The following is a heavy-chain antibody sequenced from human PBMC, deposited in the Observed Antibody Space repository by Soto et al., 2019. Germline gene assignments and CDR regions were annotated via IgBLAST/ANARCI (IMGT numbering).Heavy chain of an antibody. CDR2: ISYDGSNE. Sequence: QVQLVESGGGVVQPGRSLRVSCGGSGFTFSNYGMHWVRQAPGKGLDWVAVISYDGSNEQYADSVKGRFTVSRDNSKHPLYLQMNSLSVEDTAVYYCAMARGRMARVTYPDYWGQGTLVTVSS. D-gene: IGHD4-4*01. CDR1: GFTFSNYG. V-gene: IGHV3-30*03. J-gene: IGHJ4*02. CDR3: AMARGRMARVTYPDY.